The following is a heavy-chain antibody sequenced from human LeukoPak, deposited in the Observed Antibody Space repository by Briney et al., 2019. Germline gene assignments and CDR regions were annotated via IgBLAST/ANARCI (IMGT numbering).Heavy chain of an antibody. J-gene: IGHJ4*02. D-gene: IGHD1-26*01. CDR3: ARWTVGAPPHVDY. Sequence: ASVTVSCKASGYTFTGYYMHWVRQAPGQGLEWMGWINPNSGGTNYAQKFQGRVTMTRDTSISTAYMELSRLRSDDTAVYYCARWTVGAPPHVDYWGQGTLVTVSS. CDR2: INPNSGGT. V-gene: IGHV1-2*02. CDR1: GYTFTGYY.